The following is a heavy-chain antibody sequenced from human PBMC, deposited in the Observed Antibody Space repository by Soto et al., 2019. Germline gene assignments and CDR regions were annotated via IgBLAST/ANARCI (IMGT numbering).Heavy chain of an antibody. CDR3: AKSSLGPKTQRYSSGWYTYYYYGMDV. J-gene: IGHJ6*02. D-gene: IGHD6-19*01. Sequence: GGSLRLSCAASGFTFSSYGMHWVRQAPGKGLEWVAVISYDGSNKYYADSVKGRFTISRDNSKNTLYLQMNSLRAEDTAVYYCAKSSLGPKTQRYSSGWYTYYYYGMDVWGQGTTVTVSS. V-gene: IGHV3-30*18. CDR1: GFTFSSYG. CDR2: ISYDGSNK.